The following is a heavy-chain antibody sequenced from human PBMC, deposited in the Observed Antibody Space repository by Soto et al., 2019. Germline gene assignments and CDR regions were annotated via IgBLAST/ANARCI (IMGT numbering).Heavy chain of an antibody. J-gene: IGHJ5*02. Sequence: PSETLSLTCTVSGGSISSGGYYWSWIRQHPGKGLEWIGYIYYSGSTYYNPSLKSRVTISLDKSNNQFSLRLTSMTAADTAVYFCATLPPRIVVVMTDLPTWGQGTLVTVSS. CDR1: GGSISSGGYY. V-gene: IGHV4-31*09. CDR2: IYYSGST. D-gene: IGHD2-15*01. CDR3: ATLPPRIVVVMTDLPT.